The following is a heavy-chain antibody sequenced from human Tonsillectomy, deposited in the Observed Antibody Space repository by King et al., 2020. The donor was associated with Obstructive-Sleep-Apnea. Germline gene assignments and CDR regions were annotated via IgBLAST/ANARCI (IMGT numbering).Heavy chain of an antibody. CDR3: ARVGATGLYYYYGMDV. D-gene: IGHD1-26*01. J-gene: IGHJ6*02. Sequence: LQLQESGPGLVKPSETLSLTCTVSGGSISSSSYYWGWIRQPPGKGLEWIGSIYYSGSTYYNPSLKSRVTISVDTSKNQFSLKLGSVTAADTAVYYCARVGATGLYYYYGMDVWGQGTTVTVSS. CDR2: IYYSGST. V-gene: IGHV4-39*07. CDR1: GGSISSSSYY.